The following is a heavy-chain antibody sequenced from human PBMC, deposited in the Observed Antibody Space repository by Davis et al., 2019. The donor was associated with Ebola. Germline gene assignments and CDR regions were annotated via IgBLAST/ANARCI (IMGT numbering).Heavy chain of an antibody. J-gene: IGHJ4*02. CDR2: ISGSGGST. CDR3: AKGRTGDPIY. V-gene: IGHV3-23*01. Sequence: ESLKISCAASGFTFSSYAMSWVRQAPGKGLEWVSAISGSGGSTYYAASVKGRFTISRDNSKNTLYLQMNSLRAEDTAVYYCAKGRTGDPIYWGQGTLVTVSS. CDR1: GFTFSSYA. D-gene: IGHD1-14*01.